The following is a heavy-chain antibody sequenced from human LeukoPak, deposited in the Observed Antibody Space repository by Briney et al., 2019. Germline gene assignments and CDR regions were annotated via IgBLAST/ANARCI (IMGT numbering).Heavy chain of an antibody. J-gene: IGHJ3*02. V-gene: IGHV4-59*01. Sequence: SETLSLTCTVSGGSISSYYWSWIRQPPGKGLEWIAYIYYSGSTDYNPSLKSRVTISVDTSKNQFSLKLSSVTAADTAVYYCARYGGSLNAFDIWGQGTMVTVSS. D-gene: IGHD2-15*01. CDR1: GGSISSYY. CDR3: ARYGGSLNAFDI. CDR2: IYYSGST.